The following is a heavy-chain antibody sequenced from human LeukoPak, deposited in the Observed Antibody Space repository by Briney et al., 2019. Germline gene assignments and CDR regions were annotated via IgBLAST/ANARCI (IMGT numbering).Heavy chain of an antibody. V-gene: IGHV3-30*18. CDR3: AKAREPYSSSWYYFDY. J-gene: IGHJ4*02. CDR1: GFTFSSYG. D-gene: IGHD6-13*01. Sequence: GGSLRLSCAASGFTFSSYGMHWVRQAPGKGLEWVAVISYDGSNKYYADSVKGRFTISRDNSKNTLYLQMNSLRAEDTAVYYCAKAREPYSSSWYYFDYWGQGTLGTVSS. CDR2: ISYDGSNK.